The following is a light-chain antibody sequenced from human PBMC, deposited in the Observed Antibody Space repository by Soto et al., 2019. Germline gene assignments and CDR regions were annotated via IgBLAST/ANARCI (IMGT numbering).Light chain of an antibody. V-gene: IGLV2-14*01. CDR3: GSYTSSSNYV. Sequence: QSVLTQPASVSGSPGQSITISCTGYIHYDFVSWYQQHPGTAPKLVIYEVSNRPSGTSDRFSGSKSGHTASLTISGLQTEDEAAYYCGSYTSSSNYVFGTGTKVTVL. J-gene: IGLJ1*01. CDR1: IHYDF. CDR2: EVS.